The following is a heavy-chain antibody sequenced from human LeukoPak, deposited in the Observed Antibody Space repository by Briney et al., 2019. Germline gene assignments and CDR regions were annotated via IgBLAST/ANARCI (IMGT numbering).Heavy chain of an antibody. Sequence: PSETLSLTCAVSGGSFSGYYWSWIRQPPGKGLEWIGEINHSGSTNYNPSLKSRVTISVDTSKNQFSLKLSSVTAADTAVYYCARGPAGTDYWGQGTLVTVSS. CDR2: INHSGST. CDR3: ARGPAGTDY. CDR1: GGSFSGYY. J-gene: IGHJ4*02. V-gene: IGHV4-34*01. D-gene: IGHD6-19*01.